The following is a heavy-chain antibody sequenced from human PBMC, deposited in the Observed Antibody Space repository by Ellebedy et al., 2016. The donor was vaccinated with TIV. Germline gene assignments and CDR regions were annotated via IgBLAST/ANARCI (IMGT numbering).Heavy chain of an antibody. D-gene: IGHD3-9*01. CDR2: NDPSDSYT. J-gene: IGHJ1*01. CDR1: GYTFTSYW. Sequence: GESLKISCKASGYTFTSYWISWVRQMPGKGLEWMGRNDPSDSYTNYSPSFQGHVTFSVDKSISAAYLQWSSLKASDTAMYFCARLGTTGYLIHSWGQGTLVTVSS. V-gene: IGHV5-10-1*01. CDR3: ARLGTTGYLIHS.